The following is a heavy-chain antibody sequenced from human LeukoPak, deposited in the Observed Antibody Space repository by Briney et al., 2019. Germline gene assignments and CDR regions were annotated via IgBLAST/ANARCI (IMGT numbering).Heavy chain of an antibody. V-gene: IGHV4-4*07. CDR1: GGSISSYY. Sequence: PSATLSLTCTVSGGSISSYYWSWILQPAGKGLEWIGRIYTSGSTNYNPSLKSRVTMSVDTSTNQFSVKLSSVTAADTAVYYCARGGSGYPYYFDYWGQGTLVTVSS. J-gene: IGHJ4*02. D-gene: IGHD3-22*01. CDR3: ARGGSGYPYYFDY. CDR2: IYTSGST.